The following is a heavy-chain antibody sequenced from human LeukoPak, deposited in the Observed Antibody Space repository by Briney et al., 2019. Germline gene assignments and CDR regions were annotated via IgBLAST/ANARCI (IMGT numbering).Heavy chain of an antibody. CDR1: GYTFMKYW. J-gene: IGHJ4*01. CDR2: IYPGDSDT. D-gene: IGHD6-19*01. CDR3: ARATAVAGTGMDFLDY. Sequence: GESLKISCKGSGYTFMKYWIGWMRQMPGKGLEWMGIIYPGDSDTRYSPSFQGQVTISADKSINTAYLQWNSLKASDTAMYYCARATAVAGTGMDFLDYWGQGTLVTVYS. V-gene: IGHV5-51*01.